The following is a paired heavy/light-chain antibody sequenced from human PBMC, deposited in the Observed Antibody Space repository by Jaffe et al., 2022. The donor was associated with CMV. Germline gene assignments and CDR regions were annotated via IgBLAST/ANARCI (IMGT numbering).Light chain of an antibody. CDR1: QSVSRSY. Sequence: EIVLTQSPGTLSLSPGERATLSCRASQSVSRSYLAWYQHKPGQAPRLLIYGASSRATGIPDRFSGSGSGTDFTLTISRLEPEDFAVYYCQQYFNSLGTFGQGTKLEIK. CDR2: GAS. J-gene: IGKJ2*01. V-gene: IGKV3-20*01. CDR3: QQYFNSLGT.
Heavy chain of an antibody. CDR2: IYYGGRT. CDR3: ARRREYQSLFSASWGMDV. J-gene: IGHJ6*02. Sequence: QLQLQESGPGLVKPSETLSLTCTVSGGSISSSSYYWGWIRQPPEKGLEWIGSIYYGGRTYYNPSLKSRVTISVDTSKNQFSLKLSSVTAADTAVYYCARRREYQSLFSASWGMDVWGQGTTVTVSS. V-gene: IGHV4-39*01. D-gene: IGHD2-2*01. CDR1: GGSISSSSYY.